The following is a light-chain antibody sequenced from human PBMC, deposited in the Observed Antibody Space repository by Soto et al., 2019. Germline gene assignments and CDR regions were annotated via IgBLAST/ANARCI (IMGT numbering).Light chain of an antibody. CDR1: SSDVGGYDY. CDR2: EVS. V-gene: IGLV2-14*01. CDR3: SSYSISTADL. J-gene: IGLJ1*01. Sequence: QSVLTQPASVSGSPGQSITISCTGTSSDVGGYDYVSWYQLHPGKAPKLMVFEVSNRPSGVSYRFSGSKSGNTASLTISGLQAEDEADYFCSSYSISTADLFGTGTKGTVL.